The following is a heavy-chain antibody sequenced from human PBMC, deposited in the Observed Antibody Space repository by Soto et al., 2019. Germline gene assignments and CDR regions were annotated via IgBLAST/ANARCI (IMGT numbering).Heavy chain of an antibody. CDR2: VSSSGNAI. V-gene: IGHV3-11*01. J-gene: IGHJ4*02. Sequence: QVQLVESGGGLVKPGGSLRLSCAASGFTLSDYYMRWIRQAPGKGLEWVSYVSSSGNAIYYADSVKGRFTISRDNAKDSLYLQMNSLRAEDTAVYYCARGTATVYFDCWGQGTLVTVSS. CDR1: GFTLSDYY. CDR3: ARGTATVYFDC. D-gene: IGHD5-18*01.